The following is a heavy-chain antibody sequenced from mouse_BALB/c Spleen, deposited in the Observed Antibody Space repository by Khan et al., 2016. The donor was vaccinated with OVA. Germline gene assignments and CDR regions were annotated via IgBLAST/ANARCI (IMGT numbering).Heavy chain of an antibody. CDR1: GYIFTSYW. J-gene: IGHJ4*01. D-gene: IGHD1-1*02. V-gene: IGHV1-76*01. CDR2: IYPGTGST. CDR3: AGGKEGGGWGAMDD. Sequence: QVQLKQSGTELVRPGASVKLSCKTSGYIFTSYWIHWVKQRSGQGLEWIARIYPGTGSTYYNDKFKGQATLTAENSSSTAYMQLNSLKSEDSAVYVGAGGKEGGGWGAMDDWGEGTTVTVSS.